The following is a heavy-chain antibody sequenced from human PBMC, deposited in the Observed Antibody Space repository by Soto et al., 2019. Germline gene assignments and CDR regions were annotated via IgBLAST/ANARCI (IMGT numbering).Heavy chain of an antibody. CDR2: IIPILGIA. Sequence: QVQLVQSGAEVKKPGSSVKVSCKASGGTFSSYTISWVRQAPGQGLEWMGRIIPILGIANYAQKFQGRVTITADKSTSTAYMELSSLGSEDTAVYYCAREEYYYGSGAFFDYWGQVTLVTVSS. J-gene: IGHJ4*02. CDR1: GGTFSSYT. CDR3: AREEYYYGSGAFFDY. V-gene: IGHV1-69*08. D-gene: IGHD3-10*01.